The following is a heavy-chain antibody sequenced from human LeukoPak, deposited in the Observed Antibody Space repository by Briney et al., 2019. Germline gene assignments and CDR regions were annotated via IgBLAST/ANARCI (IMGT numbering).Heavy chain of an antibody. CDR3: ARETGKRGMDV. D-gene: IGHD1-1*01. V-gene: IGHV3-21*01. CDR2: IDTKGTRT. Sequence: KAGGSLRLSCAASGFTFSSYSMNWVRQAPGKGLEWVSGIDTKGTRTYYADSVKGRFTISRDNAKNTLYLQMNSLRAEDTAVYYCARETGKRGMDVWGQGTTVTVSS. J-gene: IGHJ6*02. CDR1: GFTFSSYS.